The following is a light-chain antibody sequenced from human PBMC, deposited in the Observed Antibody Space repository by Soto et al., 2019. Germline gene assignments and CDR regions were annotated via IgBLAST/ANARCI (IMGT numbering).Light chain of an antibody. CDR2: AAS. V-gene: IGKV1-39*01. Sequence: DIQMTQSPSSLSASMGDRVTITCRASESISRHLNWYQQKPGKAPKLLIYAASSLQNGVPSRFSGSGSGTDFTLTISNLQPEDFATYYCQQSYSTLSITFGQGTRLEIK. J-gene: IGKJ5*01. CDR3: QQSYSTLSIT. CDR1: ESISRH.